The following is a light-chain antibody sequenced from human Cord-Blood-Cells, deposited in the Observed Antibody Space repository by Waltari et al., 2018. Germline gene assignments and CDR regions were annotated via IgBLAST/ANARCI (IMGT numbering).Light chain of an antibody. CDR1: ALPKQY. V-gene: IGLV3-25*02. J-gene: IGLJ3*02. CDR3: QSADSSGTWV. Sequence: SYELTQPPSVSVSPGQTARTTCSGDALPKQYAYWYQQKPGQAPVLVIYKDSERPSGIPERVSGSSSGTTVTLTISGVQAEDEADYYCQSADSSGTWVFGGGTKLTVL. CDR2: KDS.